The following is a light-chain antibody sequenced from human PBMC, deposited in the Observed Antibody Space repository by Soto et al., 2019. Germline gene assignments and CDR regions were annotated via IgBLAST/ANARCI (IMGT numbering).Light chain of an antibody. CDR1: SSDIDAYKY. J-gene: IGLJ2*01. CDR3: SSYTTSTSRI. CDR2: DVS. V-gene: IGLV2-14*01. Sequence: QSALTQPASVSGSPGQSITISCTGTSSDIDAYKYVSWYQQHPGKAPKVLIYDVSDRPSGVSNRFSGSKSGNTASLTISGLQPEDEADYYCSSYTTSTSRIFGGGTKLTVL.